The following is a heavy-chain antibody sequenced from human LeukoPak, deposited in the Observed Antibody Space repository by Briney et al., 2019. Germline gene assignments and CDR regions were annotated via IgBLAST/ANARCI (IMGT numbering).Heavy chain of an antibody. CDR3: ARAPSEIGGYYPEYFRH. V-gene: IGHV3-74*01. CDR1: GFTFSSYW. Sequence: GGSLRLSCAASGFTFSSYWMHWVRQAPGKGLVWVSRIKSDGSTRYADAVKGRFTISRDNAKNTVSLQMNSLRAEDTGVYYCARAPSEIGGYYPEYFRHWGQGTLVTVSP. D-gene: IGHD3-22*01. J-gene: IGHJ1*01. CDR2: IKSDGST.